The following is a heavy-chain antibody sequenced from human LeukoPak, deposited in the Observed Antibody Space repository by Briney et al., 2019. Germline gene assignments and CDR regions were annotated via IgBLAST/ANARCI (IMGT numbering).Heavy chain of an antibody. CDR3: ARDPRDYYMDV. CDR2: FDPEDGET. V-gene: IGHV1-24*01. J-gene: IGHJ6*03. CDR1: GYTLTELS. Sequence: ASVKVSCKVSGYTLTELSMHWVRQAPGKGLEWMGGFDPEDGETIYAQKFQGRVTMTRDTSISTAYMELSRLRSDDTAVYYCARDPRDYYMDVWGKGTTVTVSS.